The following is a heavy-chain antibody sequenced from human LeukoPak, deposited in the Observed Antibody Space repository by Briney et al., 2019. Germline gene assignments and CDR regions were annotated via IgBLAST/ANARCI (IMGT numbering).Heavy chain of an antibody. CDR1: GYTFTNYY. Sequence: ASVKVSCKASGYTFTNYYIHWVRQAPGQGLEWMGIINPSGGSTSYGQKFQGRVTMTRDTSTSTVYMDLSSLRSEDTAVYYCARGSYYDSSGYYPHYFDYWGQGTLATVSS. J-gene: IGHJ4*02. V-gene: IGHV1-46*01. CDR3: ARGSYYDSSGYYPHYFDY. CDR2: INPSGGST. D-gene: IGHD3-22*01.